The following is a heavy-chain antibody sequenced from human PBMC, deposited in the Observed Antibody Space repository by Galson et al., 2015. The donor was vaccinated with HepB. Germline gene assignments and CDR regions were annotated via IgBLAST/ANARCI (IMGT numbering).Heavy chain of an antibody. V-gene: IGHV3-11*01. Sequence: SLRLSCAVSGFTFSDYYMSWIRQAPGKGLEWVSYISRSDSTIYYADSVKGRFTISRDNAKNSLYLQMDSLRAEDTAVYYCARDGSILCSSSSCYSGSYYYGLDVWGQGTTVTVAS. CDR3: ARDGSILCSSSSCYSGSYYYGLDV. CDR1: GFTFSDYY. J-gene: IGHJ6*02. D-gene: IGHD2-2*02. CDR2: ISRSDSTI.